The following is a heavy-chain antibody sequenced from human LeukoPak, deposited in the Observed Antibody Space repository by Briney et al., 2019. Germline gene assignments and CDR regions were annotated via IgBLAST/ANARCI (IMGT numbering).Heavy chain of an antibody. CDR1: GGSISSSSYY. V-gene: IGHV4-39*01. CDR3: ARHLDYYGSGSYYNPNWFDP. J-gene: IGHJ5*02. CDR2: IYYSGST. D-gene: IGHD3-10*01. Sequence: PSETLSLTCTVSGGSISSSSYYWGWIRQPPGKGLEWIGSIYYSGSTYYNPSLKSRVTISVDTSKNQFSLKLSSVTAADTAVYYCARHLDYYGSGSYYNPNWFDPWGQGTLATVSS.